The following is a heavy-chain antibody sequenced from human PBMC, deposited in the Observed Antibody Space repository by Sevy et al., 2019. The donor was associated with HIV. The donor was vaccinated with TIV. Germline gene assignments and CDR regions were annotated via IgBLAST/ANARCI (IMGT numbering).Heavy chain of an antibody. Sequence: GGSLRLSCAASAFTFSNYGMHWVRQAPGKGLEWVAVISYDGSNKYYADSVKGRFTISRDNSKNTLYLQMNSLKVEDTALYSCAKDISGSGFYAFDFWGQGTMVTVSS. CDR3: AKDISGSGFYAFDF. CDR2: ISYDGSNK. V-gene: IGHV3-30*18. J-gene: IGHJ3*01. D-gene: IGHD3-10*01. CDR1: AFTFSNYG.